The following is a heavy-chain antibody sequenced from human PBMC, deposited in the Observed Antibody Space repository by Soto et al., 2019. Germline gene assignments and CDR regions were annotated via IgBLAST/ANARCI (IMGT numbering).Heavy chain of an antibody. J-gene: IGHJ1*01. Sequence: QVQLQESGPGLVKPSETLSLTCTVSGGSISSYYWSWIRQPPGKGLEWSGYIYYSGSTNYNPSLKSRVTISVDTSKNPFSLKLSSVTAADTAVYYCARSEYCSGGSCYLGVVLFPPTNYFQHWGQGTLVTVSS. CDR2: IYYSGST. V-gene: IGHV4-59*01. CDR1: GGSISSYY. D-gene: IGHD2-15*01. CDR3: ARSEYCSGGSCYLGVVLFPPTNYFQH.